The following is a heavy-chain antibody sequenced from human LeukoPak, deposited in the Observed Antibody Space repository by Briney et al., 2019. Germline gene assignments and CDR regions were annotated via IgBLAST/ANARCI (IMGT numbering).Heavy chain of an antibody. CDR1: GFTFSSYA. V-gene: IGHV3-23*01. D-gene: IGHD3-3*01. CDR2: ISGSGGST. J-gene: IGHJ4*02. Sequence: GGSLRLSCAASGFTFSSYAMSWVRQAPGKGLEWVSAISGSGGSTYYADSVKGRFTISRDNSKNTLYLQMNSLRAEDTAVYYCAKDRRSITTFGVAPRYYDYWGQGTLVTVSS. CDR3: AKDRRSITTFGVAPRYYDY.